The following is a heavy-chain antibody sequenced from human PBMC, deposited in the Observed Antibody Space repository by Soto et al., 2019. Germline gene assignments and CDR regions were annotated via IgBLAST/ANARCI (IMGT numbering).Heavy chain of an antibody. Sequence: ASVKVSCKASGHTFTSYGLSWVRQAPGQGLEWMGWISAYNGNTNYAQKLQGRVTMTTDTSTSTAYMELRSLRSDDTSVYYCAREHCSTTSCYSYWFDPWGQGALVTVSS. J-gene: IGHJ5*02. CDR1: GHTFTSYG. CDR3: AREHCSTTSCYSYWFDP. V-gene: IGHV1-18*04. CDR2: ISAYNGNT. D-gene: IGHD2-2*01.